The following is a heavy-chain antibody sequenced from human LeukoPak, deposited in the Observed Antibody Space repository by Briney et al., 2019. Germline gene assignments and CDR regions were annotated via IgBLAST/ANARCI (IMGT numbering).Heavy chain of an antibody. CDR2: IIPILGIA. Sequence: ASVKVSCKASGCTFSSYAISWVRQAPGQGLEWMGRIIPILGIANYAQKFQGRVTITADKSTSTAYMELSSLRSEDTAVYYCARDAVVVVVATPYYFDYWGQGTLVTVSS. J-gene: IGHJ4*02. V-gene: IGHV1-69*04. CDR1: GCTFSSYA. D-gene: IGHD2-15*01. CDR3: ARDAVVVVVATPYYFDY.